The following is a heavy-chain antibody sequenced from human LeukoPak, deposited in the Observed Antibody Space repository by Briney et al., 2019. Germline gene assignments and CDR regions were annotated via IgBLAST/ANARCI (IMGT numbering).Heavy chain of an antibody. V-gene: IGHV3-23*01. CDR3: AKDVRGYNRPFDY. CDR1: GFTFGSCA. J-gene: IGHJ4*02. Sequence: GGSLRLSCAASGFTFGSCAMNWVRQAPGKGLEWLSSINGSGANTYYADSVEGRFTISRDNSQNTLYLQMNSLRAEDTAVYYCAKDVRGYNRPFDYWGQGTLVAVSS. D-gene: IGHD3-10*02. CDR2: INGSGANT.